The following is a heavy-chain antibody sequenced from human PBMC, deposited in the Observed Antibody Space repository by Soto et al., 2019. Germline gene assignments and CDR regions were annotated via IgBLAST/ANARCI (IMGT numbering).Heavy chain of an antibody. CDR1: GGAFTSYG. D-gene: IGHD3-9*01. CDR3: ARVHFDVLTRYYRGWFDP. V-gene: IGHV1-69*01. CDR2: IIPLFGSR. J-gene: IGHJ5*02. Sequence: QVQLVQSGAEVKKPGSSVKVSCKASGGAFTSYGITWVRQAPGQGLEWMGGIIPLFGSRSYAQKFQGRLTSTADESTSKAYMDLSSLRSEDTAVYYCARVHFDVLTRYYRGWFDPWGQGTLVTVSS.